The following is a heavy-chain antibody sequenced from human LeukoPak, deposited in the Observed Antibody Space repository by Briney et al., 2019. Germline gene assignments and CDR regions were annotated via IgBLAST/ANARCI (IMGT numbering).Heavy chain of an antibody. J-gene: IGHJ4*02. CDR2: IYPGDSET. CDR3: ARRIDSSSWYVLDY. V-gene: IGHV5-51*01. CDR1: GYSFTTYW. D-gene: IGHD6-13*01. Sequence: GESLKISCKGSGYSFTTYWIGWVRQMPGKGLEWMGIIYPGDSETRYSPSFQGQVTISADKSTSTAYLQWSSLKASDTAIYYCARRIDSSSWYVLDYWGQGTLVTVSS.